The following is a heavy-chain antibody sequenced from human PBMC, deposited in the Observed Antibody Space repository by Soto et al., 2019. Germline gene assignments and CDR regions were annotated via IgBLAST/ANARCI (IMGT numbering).Heavy chain of an antibody. D-gene: IGHD3-10*01. V-gene: IGHV4-31*03. CDR2: IYYSGST. J-gene: IGHJ4*02. CDR1: GGSISSGGYY. CDR3: ARVGRWFGELLSPFDY. Sequence: QVQLQESGPGLVKPSQTLSLTCTVSGGSISSGGYYWSWIRQHPGKGLEWIGYIYYSGSTYYNPSLKSRVTISVDTSKNQFSLKLSSVTAADTAVYYCARVGRWFGELLSPFDYWGQGTLVTVSS.